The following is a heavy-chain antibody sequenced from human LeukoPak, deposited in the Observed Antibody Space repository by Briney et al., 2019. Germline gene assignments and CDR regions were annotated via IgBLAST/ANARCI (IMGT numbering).Heavy chain of an antibody. CDR1: GFTFSSDA. CDR3: AKVRGFGTPYYGMDV. CDR2: ITDNGSGT. D-gene: IGHD3-10*01. V-gene: IGHV3-23*01. Sequence: GGSLRLSCAASGFTFSSDAMNWVRQAPGKGLEWVSGITDNGSGTYYADSVKGRFTIYRDNSKNTLYLHMNTLRAEDTALYYCAKVRGFGTPYYGMDVWGKGTTVIVSS. J-gene: IGHJ6*04.